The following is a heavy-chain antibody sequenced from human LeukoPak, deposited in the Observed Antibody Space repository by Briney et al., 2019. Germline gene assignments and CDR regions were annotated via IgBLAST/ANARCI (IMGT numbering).Heavy chain of an antibody. CDR2: IYPGDSDT. CDR3: ARTILSAHDFIAGEFDP. CDR1: GYSFTSYW. V-gene: IGHV5-51*01. J-gene: IGHJ5*02. Sequence: GESLKISCKGSGYSFTSYWIGWVRQMPGKGLEWMGIIYPGDSDTRYSPSFQGQVTISADKSISTAYLQWSSLKASDTAMYYCARTILSAHDFIAGEFDPWGQGTLVTVSS. D-gene: IGHD2-15*01.